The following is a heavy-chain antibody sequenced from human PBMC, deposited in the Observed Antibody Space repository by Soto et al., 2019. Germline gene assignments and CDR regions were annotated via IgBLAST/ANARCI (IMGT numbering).Heavy chain of an antibody. CDR2: INPNSGGT. Sequence: ASLTVSCKAPGYIFTGYHMHWVRQAPGQGLEWMGWINPNSGGTNYAQKFQGRVTMTGATSSSTAYMELSRLTSNDTAMYYCARSSTYGENDYWGQGTLVTVYS. V-gene: IGHV1-2*02. CDR3: ARSSTYGENDY. D-gene: IGHD4-17*01. J-gene: IGHJ4*02. CDR1: GYIFTGYH.